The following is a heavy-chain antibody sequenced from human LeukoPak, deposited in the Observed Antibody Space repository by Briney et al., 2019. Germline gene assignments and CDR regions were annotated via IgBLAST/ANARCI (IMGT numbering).Heavy chain of an antibody. CDR1: GFTLSSYA. CDR2: ITSSGAAT. V-gene: IGHV3-23*01. Sequence: PGGSLRLSGAASGFTLSSYAMSWVRQAPGKGLEWVSSITSSGAATYYADSVKGRFTISRDNSDNTLYLQMNSLRAEDTAVYYCAKDRPNYYGSNGHYYKLNGDCWGQGTLVTVSS. D-gene: IGHD3-22*01. J-gene: IGHJ4*02. CDR3: AKDRPNYYGSNGHYYKLNGDC.